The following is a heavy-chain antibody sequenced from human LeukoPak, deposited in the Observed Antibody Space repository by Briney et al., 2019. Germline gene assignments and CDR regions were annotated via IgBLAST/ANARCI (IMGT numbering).Heavy chain of an antibody. D-gene: IGHD1-26*01. CDR2: TYYRSKWYN. V-gene: IGHV6-1*01. CDR3: ARDPGRYSGSYSTPNPFDY. Sequence: SQTLSLTCAISGDSVSSNSAAWNWIRQSPSRGLEWLGRTYYRSKWYNDYAVSVKSRITINPDTSKNQFSLQLNSVTPEDTAVYYCARDPGRYSGSYSTPNPFDYWGQGTLVTVSS. J-gene: IGHJ4*02. CDR1: GDSVSSNSAA.